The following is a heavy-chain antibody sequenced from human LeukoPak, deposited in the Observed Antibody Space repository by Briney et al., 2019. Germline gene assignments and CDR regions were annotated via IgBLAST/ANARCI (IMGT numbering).Heavy chain of an antibody. CDR1: VCTVTRYG. V-gene: IGHV1-18*01. J-gene: IGHJ4*02. Sequence: ASVKVSCKASVCTVTRYGIIWVRQAPGQGREWVGWISAYNGDTNYAQKVQGRVTITTDTSTSTAYMELSSLRSEETAVYYCARAFPDSSGYYAYFDYGGQEPVVTVSS. CDR3: ARAFPDSSGYYAYFDY. D-gene: IGHD3-22*01. CDR2: ISAYNGDT.